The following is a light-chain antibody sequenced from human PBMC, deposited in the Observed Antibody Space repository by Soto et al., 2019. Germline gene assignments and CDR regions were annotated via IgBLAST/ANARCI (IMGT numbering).Light chain of an antibody. CDR3: SSYTSSVTYV. J-gene: IGLJ1*01. V-gene: IGLV2-14*01. CDR1: GSDVGGYKY. CDR2: EVS. Sequence: QSVLTQPASVSGSPGQSITISCTGSGSDVGGYKYVSWYQQYPGKAPKLIIFEVSNRPSGVSDRFSGSKSGNTASLTIAGLQAEDEADYFCSSYTSSVTYVFGTGTKATVL.